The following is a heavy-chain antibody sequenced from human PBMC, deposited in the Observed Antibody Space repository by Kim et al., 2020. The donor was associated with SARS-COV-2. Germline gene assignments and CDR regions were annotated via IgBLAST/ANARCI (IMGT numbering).Heavy chain of an antibody. CDR3: ARDHLPYYNYGMDV. Sequence: ASVKVSCKASGYTFTSYGISWVRQAPGQGLEWMGWISAYNGNTNYAQKLQGRVTMTTDTSTSTAYMELRSLRSDDTAVYYCARDHLPYYNYGMDVWGQGTTVTVSS. D-gene: IGHD3-10*01. CDR2: ISAYNGNT. V-gene: IGHV1-18*01. CDR1: GYTFTSYG. J-gene: IGHJ6*02.